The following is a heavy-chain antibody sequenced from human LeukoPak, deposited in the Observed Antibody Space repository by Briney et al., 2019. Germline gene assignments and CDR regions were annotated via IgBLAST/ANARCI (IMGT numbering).Heavy chain of an antibody. J-gene: IGHJ4*02. D-gene: IGHD2-2*01. V-gene: IGHV1-2*02. CDR3: ARDRGGYCSSTSCRIGGLFDY. Sequence: ASVKVSCKASGYSFTSYGISWVRQAPGQGLEWMGWINPNSGGTNYAQKFQGRVTMTRDTSISTAYMELSRLRSDDTAVYYCARDRGGYCSSTSCRIGGLFDYWGQGTLVTVSS. CDR1: GYSFTSYG. CDR2: INPNSGGT.